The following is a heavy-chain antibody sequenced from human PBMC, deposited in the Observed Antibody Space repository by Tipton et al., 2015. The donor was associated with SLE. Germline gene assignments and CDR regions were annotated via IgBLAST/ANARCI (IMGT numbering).Heavy chain of an antibody. CDR3: AKIPQWLVPYYFDY. Sequence: SLRLSCAASGFTFSSFSMNWVRQAPGKGLEWVAFIRYDGSNKYYADSVKGRFTISRDNSKNTLYLQMNSLRAEDTAVYYCAKIPQWLVPYYFDYWGQGTLVTVSS. J-gene: IGHJ4*02. D-gene: IGHD6-19*01. V-gene: IGHV3-30*02. CDR2: IRYDGSNK. CDR1: GFTFSSFS.